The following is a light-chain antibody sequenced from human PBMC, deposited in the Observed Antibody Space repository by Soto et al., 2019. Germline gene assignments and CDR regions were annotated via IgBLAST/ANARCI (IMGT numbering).Light chain of an antibody. CDR1: QVISSY. CDR2: AAS. J-gene: IGKJ4*01. V-gene: IGKV1-9*01. CDR3: QQVYVYPST. Sequence: DIQMTQSPSTLSGSVGDRVTITCRASQVISSYLGWYQQKPGKAPNLLIYAASTLQSGVPSRFSGGGSGTDSTLTISSLQPEDFATYYCQQVYVYPSTFGGGTKVDIK.